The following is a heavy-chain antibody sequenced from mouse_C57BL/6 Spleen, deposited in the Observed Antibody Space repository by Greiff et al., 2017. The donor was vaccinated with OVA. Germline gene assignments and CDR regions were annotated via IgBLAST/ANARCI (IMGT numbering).Heavy chain of an antibody. CDR1: GYAFTNYL. CDR2: INPGSGGT. V-gene: IGHV1-54*01. Sequence: QVQLQQSGAELVRPGTSVKVSCKASGYAFTNYLIEWVKQRPGQGLEWIGVINPGSGGTNYNEKFKGKATLTADKSSSTAYMQLSSLTSEDSAVYYCARRRGVFDYWGQGTTLTVSS. J-gene: IGHJ2*01. CDR3: ARRRGVFDY.